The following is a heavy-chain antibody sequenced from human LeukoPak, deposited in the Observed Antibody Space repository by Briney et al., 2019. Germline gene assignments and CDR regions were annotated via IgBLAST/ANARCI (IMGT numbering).Heavy chain of an antibody. CDR3: AREEALHGVRCPGCPGWFDP. J-gene: IGHJ5*02. V-gene: IGHV1-46*01. Sequence: AAVKVSCKASGYTFTSYYMHWVRQAPGQGLEWMGIINPSGGSTSYAQKFQGRVTMTRDTSTSTVYMELSSLRSEDTAVYYCAREEALHGVRCPGCPGWFDPWGQGTLVTVSS. CDR1: GYTFTSYY. CDR2: INPSGGST. D-gene: IGHD4-17*01.